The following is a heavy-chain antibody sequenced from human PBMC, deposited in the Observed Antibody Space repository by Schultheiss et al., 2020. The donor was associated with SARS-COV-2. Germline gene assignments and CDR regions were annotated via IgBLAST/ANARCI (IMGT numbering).Heavy chain of an antibody. Sequence: SETLSLTCTVSGGSISSGGYYWSWIRQPPGKGLEWIGEINHSGSTNYNPSLKSRVTISVDTSKNQFSLKLSSVTAADTAVYYYARGHEDYYGSGSSKYRPPFGYWGQGTLVTVSS. CDR2: INHSGST. CDR1: GGSISSGGYY. V-gene: IGHV4-39*07. D-gene: IGHD3-10*01. J-gene: IGHJ4*02. CDR3: ARGHEDYYGSGSSKYRPPFGY.